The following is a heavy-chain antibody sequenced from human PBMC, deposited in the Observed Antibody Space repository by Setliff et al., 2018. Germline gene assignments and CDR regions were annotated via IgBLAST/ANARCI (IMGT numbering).Heavy chain of an antibody. CDR3: ARSPANGGHDAFDI. Sequence: LRLSCAGSGFTFSSYGMHWVRQAPGKGLEWVSSISPDSYYIYYADSIKGRFTISRDNAKSSLYLQMNSLRAEDTAVFYCARSPANGGHDAFDIWGQGTMVTVSS. CDR1: GFTFSSYG. CDR2: ISPDSYYI. V-gene: IGHV3-21*03. J-gene: IGHJ3*02. D-gene: IGHD6-25*01.